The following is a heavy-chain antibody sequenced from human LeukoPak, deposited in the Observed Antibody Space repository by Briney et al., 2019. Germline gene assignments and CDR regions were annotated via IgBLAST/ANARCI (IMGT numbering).Heavy chain of an antibody. CDR1: GFTFSRYA. Sequence: PGGSLRLSCAASGFTFSRYAMHWVRQAPGKGLEWMAVISYDGSNKYYADSVKGRFTISRDNSKNTLYLQMNSLRAEDTAVYYCAKDDVGAPAGRGFDMWGQGTMVIVSS. J-gene: IGHJ3*02. CDR2: ISYDGSNK. D-gene: IGHD1-26*01. V-gene: IGHV3-30*04. CDR3: AKDDVGAPAGRGFDM.